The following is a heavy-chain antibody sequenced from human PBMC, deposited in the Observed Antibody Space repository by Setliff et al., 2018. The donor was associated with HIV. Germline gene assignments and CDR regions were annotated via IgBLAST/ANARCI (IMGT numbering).Heavy chain of an antibody. V-gene: IGHV3-11*04. CDR3: ARDRGSSWDRGGWFEP. Sequence: LRLSCAASGFTLSGYDMSWIRQAPGKGLEWVSYIDSSASSVYYADSVKGRFTISRDNAKKSLYLQMSGLRVEDTAIYYCARDRGSSWDRGGWFEPWGQGTLVTVSS. CDR1: GFTLSGYD. J-gene: IGHJ5*02. CDR2: IDSSASSV. D-gene: IGHD3-16*01.